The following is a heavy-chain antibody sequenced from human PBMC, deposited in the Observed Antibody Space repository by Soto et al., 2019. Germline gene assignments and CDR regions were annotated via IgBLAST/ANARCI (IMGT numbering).Heavy chain of an antibody. CDR3: AKDSGYDFWSGFYYYYGMDV. Sequence: PGGSLRLSCAASGFTFSNYAMSWVRQAPGKGLEWVSGITGTGGSTYYADSVKGRFTISRDNSKNTLYLQMNSLRAEDTAVYYCAKDSGYDFWSGFYYYYGMDVWGQGTTVTVSS. V-gene: IGHV3-23*01. CDR2: ITGTGGST. J-gene: IGHJ6*02. CDR1: GFTFSNYA. D-gene: IGHD3-3*01.